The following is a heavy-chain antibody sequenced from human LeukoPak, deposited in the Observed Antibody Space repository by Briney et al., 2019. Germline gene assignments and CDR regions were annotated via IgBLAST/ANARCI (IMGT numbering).Heavy chain of an antibody. Sequence: SETLSLTCTVSGGSISSSSYYWGWIRQPPGKGLEWIGSIYYSGSTYYNPSLKSRVTISVDTSKNQFSLKLSSVTAADTAVYYCARGKTVVPAAAGWFDPWGQGTLVTVSS. CDR2: IYYSGST. CDR1: GGSISSSSYY. V-gene: IGHV4-39*07. CDR3: ARGKTVVPAAAGWFDP. J-gene: IGHJ5*02. D-gene: IGHD2-2*01.